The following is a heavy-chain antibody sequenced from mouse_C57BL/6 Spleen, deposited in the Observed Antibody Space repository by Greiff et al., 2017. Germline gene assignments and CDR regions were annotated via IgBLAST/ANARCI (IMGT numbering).Heavy chain of an antibody. CDR3: ARERDDYYGRFDD. CDR1: GYTFTSYW. CDR2: IHPNSGST. V-gene: IGHV1-64*01. J-gene: IGHJ2*01. D-gene: IGHD1-1*01. Sequence: VQLQQPGAELVKPGASVKLSCKASGYTFTSYWMHWVKQRPGHGLEWIGMIHPNSGSTNYNEKFKSKATLTVDKSASTAYMQLSSLTSEDSAVYDCARERDDYYGRFDDWGNGTTLTVAS.